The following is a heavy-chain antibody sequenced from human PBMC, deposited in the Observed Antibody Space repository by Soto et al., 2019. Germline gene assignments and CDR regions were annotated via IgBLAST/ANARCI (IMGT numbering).Heavy chain of an antibody. CDR3: AKDHGCSGGSCYSEGSLDY. J-gene: IGHJ4*02. V-gene: IGHV3-30*18. CDR1: GFTFSSYG. D-gene: IGHD2-15*01. CDR2: ISYDGSNK. Sequence: QVQLVESGGGVVQPGRSLRLSCAASGFTFSSYGMHWVRQAPGKGLEWVAVISYDGSNKYYADSVKGRFTISRDNSKNTLDLQMISLRAEDTAVYYCAKDHGCSGGSCYSEGSLDYWGQGTLVTVSS.